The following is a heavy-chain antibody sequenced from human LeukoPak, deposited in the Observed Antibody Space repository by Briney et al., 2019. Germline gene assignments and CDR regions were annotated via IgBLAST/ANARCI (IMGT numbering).Heavy chain of an antibody. J-gene: IGHJ6*03. CDR3: ARLAVAGIYYYYYYYMDV. Sequence: PSETLSLTCAVYGGSFSGYYWRWIRQPPGKGLEWIGEINHSGSTNYNPSLKSRVTISVDTSKNQFSLKLSSVTAADTAVYYCARLAVAGIYYYYYYYMDVWGKGTTVTISS. CDR2: INHSGST. V-gene: IGHV4-34*01. CDR1: GGSFSGYY. D-gene: IGHD6-19*01.